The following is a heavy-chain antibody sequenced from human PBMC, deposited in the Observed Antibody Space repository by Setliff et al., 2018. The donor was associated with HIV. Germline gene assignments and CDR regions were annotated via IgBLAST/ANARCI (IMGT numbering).Heavy chain of an antibody. J-gene: IGHJ6*03. Sequence: SETLSLTCTVSGGSISSHYWSWIRQPPGKGLEWIGYMYYSGSTNYNPSLKSRVTISVDTSKNQFSLKLSSVTAADTAVYYCARDTRFLESLYGVTDYFFMDVWGKGTTVTVSS. CDR1: GGSISSHY. V-gene: IGHV4-59*11. CDR3: ARDTRFLESLYGVTDYFFMDV. D-gene: IGHD3-3*01. CDR2: MYYSGST.